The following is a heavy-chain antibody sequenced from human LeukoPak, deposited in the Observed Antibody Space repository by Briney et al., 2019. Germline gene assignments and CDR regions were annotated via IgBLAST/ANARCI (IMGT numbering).Heavy chain of an antibody. CDR3: ARDRQGGYCSSTSCYKDDAFDI. V-gene: IGHV4-30-4*01. Sequence: SETLSLTCTVSGGSISSGDYYWSWIRQPPGKGLEWIGYIYYSGSTYYNPSLKSRVTISVDSSKNQFSLKLSSVTAADTAVYYCARDRQGGYCSSTSCYKDDAFDIWGQGTMVTVSS. D-gene: IGHD2-2*02. CDR2: IYYSGST. J-gene: IGHJ3*02. CDR1: GGSISSGDYY.